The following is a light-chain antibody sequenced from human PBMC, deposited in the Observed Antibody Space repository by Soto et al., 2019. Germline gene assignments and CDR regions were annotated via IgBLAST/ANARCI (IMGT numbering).Light chain of an antibody. V-gene: IGKV3-20*01. CDR1: QSVSSSY. CDR3: QQYGSSPQT. CDR2: GAS. J-gene: IGKJ1*01. Sequence: EIVLTQSPGTLSLSPGGRATLSCRASQSVSSSYLAWYQQIPGQAPRLLIYGASSRATGIPDRFTGSGSGTDFTLTISRLEAEDFAVYYCQQYGSSPQTFGQGTKVDIK.